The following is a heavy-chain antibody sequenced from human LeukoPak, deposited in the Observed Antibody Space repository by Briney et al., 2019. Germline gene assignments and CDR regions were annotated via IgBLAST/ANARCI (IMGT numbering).Heavy chain of an antibody. Sequence: AGGSLRLSCTASGFTFSMYAMSWVRQAPGKGLEWVSGISGSGGSKYYADSVTGRFAISRDNSNNMLYLQMNSLRAEDTAVYYCAKDRINDYGDFTAFDIWGQGTMVTVSS. J-gene: IGHJ3*02. D-gene: IGHD4-17*01. CDR2: ISGSGGSK. CDR3: AKDRINDYGDFTAFDI. V-gene: IGHV3-23*01. CDR1: GFTFSMYA.